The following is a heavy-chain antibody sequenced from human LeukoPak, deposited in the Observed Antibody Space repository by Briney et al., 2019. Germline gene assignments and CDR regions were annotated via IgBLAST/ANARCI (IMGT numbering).Heavy chain of an antibody. CDR1: GFTFSSYA. D-gene: IGHD3-10*01. J-gene: IGHJ4*02. V-gene: IGHV3-30-3*01. CDR2: ISYDGSNK. Sequence: PGRSLRLSCAASGFTFSSYAMHWVRQAPGKGLEWVAVISYDGSNKYYADSVKGRFTISRDNSKNTLYLQMNSLRAEDTAVYYCAKDVDGFGSRGYFDYWGQGTLVTVSS. CDR3: AKDVDGFGSRGYFDY.